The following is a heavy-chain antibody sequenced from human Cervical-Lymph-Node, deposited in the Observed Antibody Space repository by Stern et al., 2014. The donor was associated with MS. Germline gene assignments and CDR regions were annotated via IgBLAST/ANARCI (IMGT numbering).Heavy chain of an antibody. CDR1: GFSVSTSEMC. CDR3: AVGSTSYLEYYFDY. J-gene: IGHJ4*02. D-gene: IGHD2-2*01. CDR2: IDWDDDK. Sequence: QVTLRESGPALVKPTQTLTLTCTFSGFSVSTSEMCVSWFRQPPGKALEWLALIDWDDDKYYNTSLKTRLTVSKDASKNQLVLTFTNMDPMDTGTYYCAVGSTSYLEYYFDYWGQGTLVTVSS. V-gene: IGHV2-70*01.